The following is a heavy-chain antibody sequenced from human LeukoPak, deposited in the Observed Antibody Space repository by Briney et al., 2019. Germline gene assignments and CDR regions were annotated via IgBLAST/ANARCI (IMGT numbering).Heavy chain of an antibody. CDR3: ARFAYCGSGCWYYFDY. D-gene: IGHD2-21*02. V-gene: IGHV4-59*08. J-gene: IGHJ4*02. CDR1: GCSIISYF. Sequence: SETLSLTCTVSGCSIISYFWSWIRQSPGKGLDGIGYIYYTGGTNYNHSLKSRFTMSVDTSKTHSSLKLNSATAADTAVYFCARFAYCGSGCWYYFDYWGQGALVTVSS. CDR2: IYYTGGT.